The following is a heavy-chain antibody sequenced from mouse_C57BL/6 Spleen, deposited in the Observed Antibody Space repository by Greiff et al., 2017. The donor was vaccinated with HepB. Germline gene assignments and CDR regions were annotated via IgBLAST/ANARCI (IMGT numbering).Heavy chain of an antibody. CDR2: IRLKTDNYAT. CDR3: TGLFYSKRDY. J-gene: IGHJ4*01. Sequence: EVQLVESGGGLVQPGGSMKLSCVASGFTFSNYWMNWVRQSPEKGLEWVAQIRLKTDNYATNYAESVKGKFTISRDNSKSSVYLQMNNLRAEDTGIYYCTGLFYSKRDYWGQGTSVTVSS. V-gene: IGHV6-3*01. D-gene: IGHD2-5*01. CDR1: GFTFSNYW.